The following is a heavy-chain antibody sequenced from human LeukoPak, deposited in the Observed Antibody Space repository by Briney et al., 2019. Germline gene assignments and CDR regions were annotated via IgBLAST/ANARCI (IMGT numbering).Heavy chain of an antibody. CDR2: ISAYNGNT. Sequence: GASVKVSCKASGYTFTSYGISRVRQAPGQGLEWMGWISAYNGNTNYAQKLQGRVTMTTDTSTSTAYMELRSLRSDDTAVYYCARRHYDILTGYYSTDYWGQGTLVTVSS. D-gene: IGHD3-9*01. V-gene: IGHV1-18*01. J-gene: IGHJ4*02. CDR3: ARRHYDILTGYYSTDY. CDR1: GYTFTSYG.